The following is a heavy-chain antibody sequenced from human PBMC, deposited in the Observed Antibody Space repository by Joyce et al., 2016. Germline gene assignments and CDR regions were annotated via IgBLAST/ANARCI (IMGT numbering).Heavy chain of an antibody. V-gene: IGHV4-61*02. CDR3: AREAVYKTDDYGMDV. D-gene: IGHD1-14*01. CDR1: GGSINNNNYY. Sequence: QVQLQESGPGLVKPSQTLSLICTVSGGSINNNNYYWSWIRQPAGKGLEWIGRIHRSRSTTYTPSLKIRVTMSIDTPKKQISLKVTSVTAADTAVYYCAREAVYKTDDYGMDVWGQGTTVTVSS. J-gene: IGHJ6*02. CDR2: IHRSRST.